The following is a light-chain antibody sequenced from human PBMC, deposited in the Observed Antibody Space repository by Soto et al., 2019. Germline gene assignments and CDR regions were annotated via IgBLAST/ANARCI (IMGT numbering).Light chain of an antibody. CDR2: EVS. CDR3: SSSITNNIVV. Sequence: QSALTQPASVSGSPGQSITISCTGTSSDVGDYNYVSWYQQHPGKAPKLIIYEVSHRLSGVSNRFSGSKSGHTASLTISGLQDDDEADYYCSSSITNNIVVFGGVTQLTVL. CDR1: SSDVGDYNY. J-gene: IGLJ2*01. V-gene: IGLV2-14*01.